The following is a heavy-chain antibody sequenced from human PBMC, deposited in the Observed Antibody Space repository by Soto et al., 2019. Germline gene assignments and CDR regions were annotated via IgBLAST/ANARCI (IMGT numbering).Heavy chain of an antibody. D-gene: IGHD1-26*01. CDR2: ISWNSGII. CDR3: ARVERGSYPSIEY. V-gene: IGHV3-9*01. J-gene: IGHJ4*02. Sequence: GGSLRLSCAASGFTFDDYAMHGVRQAPGKGLEWVSGISWNSGIIGYADSVKGRFTISRDSAKNSMYLQMNSLRSDDTAVYYCARVERGSYPSIEYWGQGTMLTVSS. CDR1: GFTFDDYA.